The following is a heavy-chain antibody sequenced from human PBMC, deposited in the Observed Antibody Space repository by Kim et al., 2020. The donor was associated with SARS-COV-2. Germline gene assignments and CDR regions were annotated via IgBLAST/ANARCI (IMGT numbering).Heavy chain of an antibody. J-gene: IGHJ4*02. Sequence: YYGDACRGRFTISRDNSKATLYLQMDSLRVEDTAVYYCAKSYTSGTYFFDFWGQGTRSPSPQ. D-gene: IGHD3-16*01. CDR3: AKSYTSGTYFFDF. V-gene: IGHV3-33*06.